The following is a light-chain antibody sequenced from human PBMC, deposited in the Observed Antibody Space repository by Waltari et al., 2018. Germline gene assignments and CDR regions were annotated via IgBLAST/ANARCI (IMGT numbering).Light chain of an antibody. V-gene: IGKV1-8*01. J-gene: IGKJ1*01. Sequence: AIRMTQSPSSFAASTGDRVTITCRASQGVSSYLAWYQQKPGSAPKLLIYAVSTLQSGVPSRFSVSGSGTEFTLTISCLQSEDFATYYCEQYYAYPPTFGQGTKVEIK. CDR1: QGVSSY. CDR2: AVS. CDR3: EQYYAYPPT.